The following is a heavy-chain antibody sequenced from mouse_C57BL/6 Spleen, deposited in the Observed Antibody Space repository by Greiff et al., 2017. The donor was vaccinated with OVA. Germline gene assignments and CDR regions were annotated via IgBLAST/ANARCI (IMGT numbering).Heavy chain of an antibody. J-gene: IGHJ1*03. CDR2: ISYDGSN. Sequence: ESGPGLVKPSQSLSLTCSVTGYSITSGYYWNWIRQFPGNKLEWMGYISYDGSNNYNPSLKNRISINRDTSKNQFFLKLNSVTTEDTATYYCARIYSNPYWYFDVWGTGTTVTVSS. CDR3: ARIYSNPYWYFDV. D-gene: IGHD2-5*01. V-gene: IGHV3-6*01. CDR1: GYSITSGYY.